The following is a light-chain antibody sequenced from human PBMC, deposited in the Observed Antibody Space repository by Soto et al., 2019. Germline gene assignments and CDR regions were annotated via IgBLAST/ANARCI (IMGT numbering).Light chain of an antibody. CDR1: QSISSW. CDR2: DAS. J-gene: IGKJ1*01. CDR3: QQFART. V-gene: IGKV1-5*01. Sequence: DIQMTQSPSSLSASVGDRVTITCRASQSISSWLAWYQQKPGKAPKLLIYDASSLESGDPSRFSGSGSGTEFTLTISSLQPDDFATYYCQQFARTVGQGTQGENK.